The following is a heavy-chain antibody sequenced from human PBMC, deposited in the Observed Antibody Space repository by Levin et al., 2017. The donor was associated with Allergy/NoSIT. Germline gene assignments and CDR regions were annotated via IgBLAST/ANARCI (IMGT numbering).Heavy chain of an antibody. CDR1: GFTFSSYS. D-gene: IGHD6-19*01. CDR3: ARDGPMGGTDWFDP. V-gene: IGHV3-21*01. CDR2: ISSSSSYI. Sequence: GGSLRLSCAASGFTFSSYSMNWVRQAPGKGLEWVSSISSSSSYIYYADSVKGRFTISRDNAKNSLYLQMNSLRAEDTAVYYCARDGPMGGTDWFDPWGQGTLVTVSS. J-gene: IGHJ5*02.